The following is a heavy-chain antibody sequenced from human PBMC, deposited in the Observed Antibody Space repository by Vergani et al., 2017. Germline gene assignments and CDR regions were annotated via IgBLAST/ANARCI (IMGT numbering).Heavy chain of an antibody. CDR2: IYPADSDT. CDR3: ARHTTYTDS. Sequence: EVELVQSGPEMRKPGESLKISCKGSEYSFSNYWIGWVRQMPGKGLERMGIIYPADSDTRYSPSFQGQVTISADKSISTAFLQWDSLKASDTALYYCARHTTYTDSWGQGTLVTVSS. J-gene: IGHJ4*02. V-gene: IGHV5-51*01. D-gene: IGHD1-1*01. CDR1: EYSFSNYW.